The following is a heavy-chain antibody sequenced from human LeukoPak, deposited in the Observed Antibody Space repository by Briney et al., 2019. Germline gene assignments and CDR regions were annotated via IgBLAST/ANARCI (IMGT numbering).Heavy chain of an antibody. CDR1: GGSISSSTW. D-gene: IGHD2-2*01. J-gene: IGHJ4*02. V-gene: IGHV4-4*02. CDR2: IYHSGST. CDR3: TRDHSIVPAATYYFDY. Sequence: SETLSLTCAVSGGSISSSTWWSWVRQPPGKGLEWIGEIYHSGSTNYNPSLKSRVTISVDKSKNEFSLKLSPVTAADTAVYYCTRDHSIVPAATYYFDYWGQGTLVTVSS.